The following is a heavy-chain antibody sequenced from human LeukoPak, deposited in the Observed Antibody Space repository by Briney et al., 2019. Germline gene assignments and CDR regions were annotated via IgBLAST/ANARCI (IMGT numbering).Heavy chain of an antibody. Sequence: GGSLRLSCAASGFTVSSNYMSWVRQAPGKGLEWVSVIYSGGSTYYADSVKGRFTISRDNSKNTLYLQMNRLRAEDTAVYYCARDLNDYYDSSGYYRDWFDPWGQGTLVTVSS. CDR3: ARDLNDYYDSSGYYRDWFDP. J-gene: IGHJ5*02. CDR1: GFTVSSNY. D-gene: IGHD3-22*01. CDR2: IYSGGST. V-gene: IGHV3-66*01.